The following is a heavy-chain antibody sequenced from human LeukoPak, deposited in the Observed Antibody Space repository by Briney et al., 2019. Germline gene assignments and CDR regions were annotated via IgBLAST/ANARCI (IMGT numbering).Heavy chain of an antibody. CDR2: ISYDGSNK. J-gene: IGHJ6*03. Sequence: GRSLRLSCAASGFTFSSYAMHWVRQAPGKGLEWVAVISYDGSNKYYADSVKGRFTISRDNSKNTLYLQMNSLRAEDTAVYYCARDRVMRGMDYYYMDVWGGGTTVTVSS. CDR3: ARDRVMRGMDYYYMDV. D-gene: IGHD2-8*01. V-gene: IGHV3-30*01. CDR1: GFTFSSYA.